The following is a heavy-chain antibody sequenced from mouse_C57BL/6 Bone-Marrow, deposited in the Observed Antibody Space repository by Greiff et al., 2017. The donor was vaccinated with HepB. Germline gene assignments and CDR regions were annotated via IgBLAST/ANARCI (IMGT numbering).Heavy chain of an antibody. J-gene: IGHJ2*01. D-gene: IGHD1-1*01. CDR2: IRNKANGYTT. CDR1: GFTFTDYY. Sequence: EVKLVESGGGLVQPGGSLSLSCAASGFTFTDYYMSWVRQPPGKALEWLGFIRNKANGYTTEYSASVKGRFTISRDNSQSILYLQMNALRAEDSATYYCARFPSYYYGSIYYFDYWGQGTTLTVSS. CDR3: ARFPSYYYGSIYYFDY. V-gene: IGHV7-3*01.